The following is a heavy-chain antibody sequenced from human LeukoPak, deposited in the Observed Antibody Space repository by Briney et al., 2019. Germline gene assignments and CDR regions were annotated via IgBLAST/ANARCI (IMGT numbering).Heavy chain of an antibody. CDR3: ARAVVSGRFDY. V-gene: IGHV4-59*01. D-gene: IGHD2-2*01. Sequence: SETLSLTCTVSGGSISSYYWSWIRQPPGKGLEWIGYIYYSGSTNYNPSLKSRVTISVDTSKNQFSLKLSSVTAADTAVYYCARAVVSGRFDYWGQGILVTVSS. CDR1: GGSISSYY. J-gene: IGHJ4*02. CDR2: IYYSGST.